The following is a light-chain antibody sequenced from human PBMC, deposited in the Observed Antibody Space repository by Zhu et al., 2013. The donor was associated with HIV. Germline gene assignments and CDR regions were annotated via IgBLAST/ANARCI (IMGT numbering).Light chain of an antibody. Sequence: DIHMTQSPSSLSASVGDRITITCRASQDISNYLTWFQQKPGKGPKSLIYAVSILQNGVPSRFSGSGSGTEFTLNISCLQSEDYGTYYCQQYSTYPWTFGQGTKVEVK. CDR3: QQYSTYPWT. CDR1: QDISNY. V-gene: IGKV1-16*01. J-gene: IGKJ1*01. CDR2: AVS.